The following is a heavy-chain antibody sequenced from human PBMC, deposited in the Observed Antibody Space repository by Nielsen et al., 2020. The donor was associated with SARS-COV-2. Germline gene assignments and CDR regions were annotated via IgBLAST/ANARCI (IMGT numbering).Heavy chain of an antibody. V-gene: IGHV3-23*01. CDR1: GFTFSSYA. Sequence: GGSLRLSCAASGFTFSSYAMSWVRQAPGKGLEWVSAISGSGGSTYYADSVKGRFTISRDNSKNTLYLQMNSLRAEDTAVYYCAKSLLRYYYYGMDVWGQGTTVIVSS. CDR2: ISGSGGST. CDR3: AKSLLRYYYYGMDV. D-gene: IGHD2-15*01. J-gene: IGHJ6*02.